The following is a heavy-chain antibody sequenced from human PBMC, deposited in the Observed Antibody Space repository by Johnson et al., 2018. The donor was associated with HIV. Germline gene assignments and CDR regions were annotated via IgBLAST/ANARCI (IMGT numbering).Heavy chain of an antibody. V-gene: IGHV3-30-3*01. CDR3: ARDSIEMATKSEDAFDI. Sequence: QEQLVESGGGVVQPGRSLRLSCAASGFTFSSYAMHWVRQAPGKGLEWVAVISYDGSNKYYADSVKGRFTISRDNSKNTLYLQMNSLGAEDTAVYYCARDSIEMATKSEDAFDIWGQGTMVTVSS. J-gene: IGHJ3*02. D-gene: IGHD5-24*01. CDR2: ISYDGSNK. CDR1: GFTFSSYA.